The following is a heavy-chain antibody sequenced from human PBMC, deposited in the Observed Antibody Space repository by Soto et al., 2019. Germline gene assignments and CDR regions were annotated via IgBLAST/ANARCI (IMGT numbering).Heavy chain of an antibody. V-gene: IGHV3-53*05. CDR1: GLTVSSNY. CDR3: AKFEGNDY. Sequence: GGSLRLSCAASGLTVSSNYMSWVRQAPGKGLEWVSVIYSGGSTYYADSVKGRFTISRDNAKNSLYLQMNSLRAEDTALYYCAKFEGNDYWGQGTLVTVSS. J-gene: IGHJ4*02. CDR2: IYSGGST. D-gene: IGHD3-9*01.